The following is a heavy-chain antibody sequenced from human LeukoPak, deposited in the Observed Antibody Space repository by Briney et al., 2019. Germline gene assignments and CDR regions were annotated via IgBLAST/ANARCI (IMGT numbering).Heavy chain of an antibody. CDR1: GDTFSSYT. CDR3: ARTYPENTGVDY. V-gene: IGHV1-69*02. J-gene: IGHJ4*02. CDR2: IIPILGIA. D-gene: IGHD7-27*01. Sequence: ASVKVSCKASGDTFSSYTISWVRQAPGQGLEWMGRIIPILGIANYAQKFQGRVTITADKSTSTAYMELSSLRSEDTTVYYCARTYPENTGVDYWGQGTLITVSS.